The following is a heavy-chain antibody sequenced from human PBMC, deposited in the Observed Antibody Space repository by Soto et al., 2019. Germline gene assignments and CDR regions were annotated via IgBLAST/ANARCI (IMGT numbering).Heavy chain of an antibody. CDR3: ARLPYYDSSGYYFLDY. CDR2: IYPGDSDT. D-gene: IGHD3-22*01. Sequence: GESLKISCKGSGYSFTSYWIGWVRQMPGKGLEWMGIIYPGDSDTRYSPSFQGQVTISADKSISTAYLQWSSLKASDTAMYYCARLPYYDSSGYYFLDYWGQGTLVTVSS. J-gene: IGHJ4*02. CDR1: GYSFTSYW. V-gene: IGHV5-51*01.